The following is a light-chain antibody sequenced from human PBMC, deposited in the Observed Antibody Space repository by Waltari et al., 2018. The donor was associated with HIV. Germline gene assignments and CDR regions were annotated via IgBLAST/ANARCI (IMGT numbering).Light chain of an antibody. J-gene: IGLJ2*01. CDR2: QDS. CDR1: KLGDKY. V-gene: IGLV3-1*01. CDR3: QAWDSSTAVV. Sequence: SYELTQPPSVSVSPGQTASITCSGDKLGDKYACWYQQKPGQSPVLVIYQDSKGPSGIPVRFSGSNSGNTATLTISGTQAMDEADYYCQAWDSSTAVVFGGGTKLTVL.